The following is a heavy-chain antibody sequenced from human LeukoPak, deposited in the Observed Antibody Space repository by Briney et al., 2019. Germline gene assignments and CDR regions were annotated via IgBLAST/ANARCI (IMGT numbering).Heavy chain of an antibody. V-gene: IGHV3-64*04. Sequence: PGGSLRLSCSASGFVFSIYTMYWVRQTPGKGPEYVSTISGSGNGFSIYYADSVKGRFTISRDNSKNTLYLQMNSLRAEDTAVYYCAKALGLLEWLLYGYYGMDVWGQGTTVTVSS. CDR2: ISGSGNGFSI. D-gene: IGHD3-3*01. J-gene: IGHJ6*02. CDR1: GFVFSIYT. CDR3: AKALGLLEWLLYGYYGMDV.